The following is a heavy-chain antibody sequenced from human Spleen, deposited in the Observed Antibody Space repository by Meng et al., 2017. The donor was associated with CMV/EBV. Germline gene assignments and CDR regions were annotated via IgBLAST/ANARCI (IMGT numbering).Heavy chain of an antibody. Sequence: SETLSLTCTVSGGSISSGDYYWSWIRQPPGKGLEWIGYIYYSGSTYYNPSLKSRVTISVDTSKNQFSLKLSSVTAADTAVYYCAREYYDFWSGYYIYYGMDVWGQGTTVTVSS. J-gene: IGHJ6*02. CDR1: GGSISSGDYY. D-gene: IGHD3-3*01. V-gene: IGHV4-30-4*08. CDR3: AREYYDFWSGYYIYYGMDV. CDR2: IYYSGST.